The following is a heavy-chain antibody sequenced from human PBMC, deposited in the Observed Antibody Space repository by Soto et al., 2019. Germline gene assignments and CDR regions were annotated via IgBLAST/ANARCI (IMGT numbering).Heavy chain of an antibody. D-gene: IGHD1-26*01. CDR3: ARRLSGSYYWGLYNWFDP. V-gene: IGHV3-30-3*01. CDR2: ISYDGSNK. Sequence: GGSLRLSCAASGFTFSSYAMHWVRQAPGKGLEWVAVISYDGSNKYYADSVKGRFTISRDNSKNTLYLQMNSLRAEDTAVYYCARRLSGSYYWGLYNWFDPWGQGTMVTVYS. J-gene: IGHJ5*02. CDR1: GFTFSSYA.